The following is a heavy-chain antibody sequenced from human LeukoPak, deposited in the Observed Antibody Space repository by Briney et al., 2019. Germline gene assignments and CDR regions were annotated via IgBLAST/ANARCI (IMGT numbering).Heavy chain of an antibody. CDR2: VLYDGSNK. J-gene: IGHJ4*02. CDR3: AREAESFDY. Sequence: GGSLRLSCAASGFTFSSYAMHWVRQAPGKGLEWVAVVLYDGSNKYCADSVKGRFTISRDNPKNTLYLQMNRLRAEDTAAYYCAREAESFDYWGQGALVTVSS. V-gene: IGHV3-30*04. D-gene: IGHD2/OR15-2a*01. CDR1: GFTFSSYA.